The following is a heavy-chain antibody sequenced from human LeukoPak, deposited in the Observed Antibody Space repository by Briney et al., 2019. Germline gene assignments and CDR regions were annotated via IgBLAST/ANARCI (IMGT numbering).Heavy chain of an antibody. CDR1: GFTFSSYE. CDR3: ARDAPYYYDSSGYSDY. V-gene: IGHV3-48*03. J-gene: IGHJ4*02. CDR2: ISSSGSTI. Sequence: GSLRLSCAASGFTFSSYEMNWVRQAPGKGLEWVSYISSSGSTIYYADSVKGRFTISRDNAKNSLYLQMNSLRAEDTAVYYCARDAPYYYDSSGYSDYWGQGILVTVSS. D-gene: IGHD3-22*01.